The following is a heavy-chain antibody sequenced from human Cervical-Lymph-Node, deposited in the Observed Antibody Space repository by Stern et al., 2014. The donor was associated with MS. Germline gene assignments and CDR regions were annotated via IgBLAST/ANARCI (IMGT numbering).Heavy chain of an antibody. J-gene: IGHJ5*02. CDR1: GGTFSSTG. Sequence: QVQLVQSGAEVKRPGSSVRVSCEVFGGTFSSTGINWVRQAPGRGLEWVGGIIPIFGPKYAPEFLGTVTISADESASTAYLDLRNLISADTAVFYCVGPDFHLWGQGTLVTVSS. CDR2: IIPIFGP. D-gene: IGHD3/OR15-3a*01. CDR3: VGPDFHL. V-gene: IGHV1-69*12.